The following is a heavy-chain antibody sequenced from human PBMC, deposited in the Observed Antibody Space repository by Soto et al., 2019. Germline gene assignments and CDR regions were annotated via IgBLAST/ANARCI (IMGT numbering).Heavy chain of an antibody. CDR3: AKPYYYGSGPLMDV. J-gene: IGHJ6*02. Sequence: GGSLRLSCAASGFSIRTYGMTWVRQAPGKGLQWVSAISGHDGGTYYADSVKGRFTISRDDSKNTLYLQMDNLRAEDTAVYFCAKPYYYGSGPLMDVWGQGTKVTVSS. CDR2: ISGHDGGT. CDR1: GFSIRTYG. V-gene: IGHV3-23*01. D-gene: IGHD3-10*01.